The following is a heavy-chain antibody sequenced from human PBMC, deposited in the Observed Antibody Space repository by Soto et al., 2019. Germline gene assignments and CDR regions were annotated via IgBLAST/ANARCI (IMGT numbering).Heavy chain of an antibody. CDR2: IIGAGAS. CDR3: AKDAVYRDGLWLPES. V-gene: IGHV3-23*01. D-gene: IGHD2-21*01. J-gene: IGHJ4*02. CDR1: GFTLTTYA. Sequence: EVQLLESGGGLVQPGGSLRLSCAVSGFTLTTYAMMWVRQAPGKGLEWVAGIIGAGASYHADSVKGRLTISKDNSLNTLYLQMNSLRADDTAVYYCAKDAVYRDGLWLPESWGQGTLVTVSS.